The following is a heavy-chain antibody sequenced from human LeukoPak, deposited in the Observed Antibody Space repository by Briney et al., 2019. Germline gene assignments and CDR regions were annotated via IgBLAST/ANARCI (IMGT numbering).Heavy chain of an antibody. J-gene: IGHJ5*02. CDR3: AKDRLIAVAPNWFDP. CDR1: GFTFSSYA. Sequence: GGSLRLSCAASGFTFSSYAMSWVRQAPGKGLEWVSTISGSGGSTYYADSVKGRFTISRDNSKNTLYPQMNSLRAEDTAVYYCAKDRLIAVAPNWFDPWGQGTLVTVSS. D-gene: IGHD6-19*01. CDR2: ISGSGGST. V-gene: IGHV3-23*01.